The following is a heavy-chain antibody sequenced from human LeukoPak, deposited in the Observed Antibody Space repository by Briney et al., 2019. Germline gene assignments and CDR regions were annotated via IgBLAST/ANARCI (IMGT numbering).Heavy chain of an antibody. CDR3: ARARTIFGVVMFDY. D-gene: IGHD3-3*01. J-gene: IGHJ4*02. V-gene: IGHV4-31*03. CDR2: IYYSGST. Sequence: SETLSLTCTVSGGSISSGGYYWSWIRQHPGKGLEWIGYIYYSGSTYYNPSLKSRVTISVDTSKNQFSLKLSSVTAADTAVYYCARARTIFGVVMFDYWGQGTLVTASS. CDR1: GGSISSGGYY.